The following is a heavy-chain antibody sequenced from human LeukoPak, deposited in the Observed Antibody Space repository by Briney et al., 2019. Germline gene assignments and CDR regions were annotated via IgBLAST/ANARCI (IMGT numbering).Heavy chain of an antibody. J-gene: IGHJ4*02. CDR3: ARGMLDSPFDY. D-gene: IGHD2-15*01. CDR2: IISIFGTA. V-gene: IGHV1-69*01. CDR1: GGTFITYA. Sequence: GSSVKDSCKASGGTFITYAISWVGQAPAQGREGRGGIISIFGTANYAQTFQGRVTITADESTSTAYMELSSLRAEDTAVYYCARGMLDSPFDYWGQGTLVTVSS.